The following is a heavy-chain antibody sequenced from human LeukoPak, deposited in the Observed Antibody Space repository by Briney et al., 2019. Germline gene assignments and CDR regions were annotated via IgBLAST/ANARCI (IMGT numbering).Heavy chain of an antibody. CDR1: GYTFTDYY. J-gene: IGHJ4*02. D-gene: IGHD3-22*01. Sequence: ASVKVSCKVSGYTFTDYYMHWVQQAPGKGLEWMGLVEPEDGETIYAEKFQGRVTITADTSTDTAYMELSSLRSEDAAVYYCATDPTMIPEDYWGQGTLVTVSS. V-gene: IGHV1-69-2*01. CDR2: VEPEDGET. CDR3: ATDPTMIPEDY.